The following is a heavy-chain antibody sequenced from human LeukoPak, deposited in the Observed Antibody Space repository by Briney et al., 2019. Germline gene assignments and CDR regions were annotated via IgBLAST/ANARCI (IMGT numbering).Heavy chain of an antibody. Sequence: PSETLSLTCTVSGGSISSSSYYWGWIRQPPGKGLEWIGSIYCSGSTYYNPSLKSRVTISVDTSKNQFSLKLSSVTAADTAVCYCARHVTLAAAGHDAFDIWGQGTMVTVSS. CDR3: ARHVTLAAAGHDAFDI. V-gene: IGHV4-39*01. CDR2: IYCSGST. D-gene: IGHD6-13*01. CDR1: GGSISSSSYY. J-gene: IGHJ3*02.